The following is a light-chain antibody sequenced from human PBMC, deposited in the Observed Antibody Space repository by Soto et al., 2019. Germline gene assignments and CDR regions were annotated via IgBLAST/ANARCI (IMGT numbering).Light chain of an antibody. CDR1: TSDIGFYDY. V-gene: IGLV2-14*01. CDR3: SSYTSSSTYV. J-gene: IGLJ1*01. CDR2: GVT. Sequence: QSALTQPASVSGSPGQSLTISCTGTTSDIGFYDYVSWYQQYPGKAPKLLIYGVTIRPSGISNRFSGSKSGSTASLTISGLQAEDEADYYCSSYTSSSTYVFGTGTKLTVL.